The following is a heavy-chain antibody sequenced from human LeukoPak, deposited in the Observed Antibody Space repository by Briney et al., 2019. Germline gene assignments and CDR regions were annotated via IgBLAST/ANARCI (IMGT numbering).Heavy chain of an antibody. V-gene: IGHV3-30*18. CDR3: AKSPLPAGYCSGGSCYHSGWFDP. CDR1: GFTFSSYG. D-gene: IGHD2-15*01. J-gene: IGHJ5*02. Sequence: GGSLRLSCAASGFTFSSYGMHWVRQAPGKGLEWVAVILYDGSNKYYADSVKGRFTISRDNSKNTLYLQMNSLRAEDTAVYYCAKSPLPAGYCSGGSCYHSGWFDPWGQGILVTVSS. CDR2: ILYDGSNK.